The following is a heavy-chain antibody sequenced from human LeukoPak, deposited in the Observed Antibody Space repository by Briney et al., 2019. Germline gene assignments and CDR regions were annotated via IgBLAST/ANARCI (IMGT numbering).Heavy chain of an antibody. Sequence: GGSLRLSCAASGFTFSSYAMSWVRQAPGKGLEWVSGISGSGRSTYYADSVKGRFTILRDNSKNTLYLQINSLRAEDTALYYCAKDFTSNSLNWFDPWGQGTLVTVSS. CDR1: GFTFSSYA. D-gene: IGHD3-16*01. J-gene: IGHJ5*02. CDR3: AKDFTSNSLNWFDP. CDR2: ISGSGRST. V-gene: IGHV3-23*01.